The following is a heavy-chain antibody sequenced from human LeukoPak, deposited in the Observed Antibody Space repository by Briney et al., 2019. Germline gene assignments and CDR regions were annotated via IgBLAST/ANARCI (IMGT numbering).Heavy chain of an antibody. CDR2: IGGNSHSI. CDR1: GFTFGDYS. Sequence: GGSLRLSCAASGFTFGDYSMHWVRQAPGRGLEWVSGIGGNSHSIGYADSVKGRSTISRDNAKHSPHLQMNSLRPDDTALYYCRRELRDGDSPLQHWGQATLVTVSS. CDR3: RRELRDGDSPLQH. D-gene: IGHD4-17*01. V-gene: IGHV3-9*01. J-gene: IGHJ4*02.